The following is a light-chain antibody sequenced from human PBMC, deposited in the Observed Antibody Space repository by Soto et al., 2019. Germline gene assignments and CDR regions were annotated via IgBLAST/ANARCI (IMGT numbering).Light chain of an antibody. CDR3: CSYTTSSTYV. CDR2: DVS. Sequence: QSVLTQPASVSGFAGQSIAISCTGTSSDVGGYNYVSWYQQHPGKAPKLMIYDVSNRPSGVSNRFSGSKSGNTASLTISGLQAEDEADYYCCSYTTSSTYVFGTGTKVTVL. CDR1: SSDVGGYNY. V-gene: IGLV2-14*03. J-gene: IGLJ1*01.